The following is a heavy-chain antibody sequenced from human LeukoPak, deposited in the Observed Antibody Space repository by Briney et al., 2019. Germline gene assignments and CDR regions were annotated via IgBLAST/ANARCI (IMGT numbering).Heavy chain of an antibody. CDR3: ASPRALYCSSTSCQTANGAFDI. CDR1: GGTFSGYT. D-gene: IGHD2-2*01. V-gene: IGHV1-69*02. J-gene: IGHJ3*02. Sequence: SVKVSCKASGGTFSGYTISWVRQAPGQGLEWMGRIIPILGIANYAQKFQGRVTITADKSTSTAYMELSSLRSEDTAVYYCASPRALYCSSTSCQTANGAFDIWGQGTMVTVSS. CDR2: IIPILGIA.